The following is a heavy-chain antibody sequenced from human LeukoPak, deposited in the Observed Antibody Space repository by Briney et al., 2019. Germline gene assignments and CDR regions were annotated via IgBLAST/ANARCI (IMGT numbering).Heavy chain of an antibody. CDR1: GFTFSAYA. D-gene: IGHD2-2*01. J-gene: IGHJ6*02. V-gene: IGHV3-NL1*01. CDR3: PKDQGGGYCSTTSCYYYGMDV. CDR2: IGSDNKP. Sequence: GGSLRLSCEASGFTFSAYAMTWVRQAPGKGLEWVSSIGSDNKPHYSDSVKGRFTISRDNSKNTLYLQMNSLRAEDTAVYYCPKDQGGGYCSTTSCYYYGMDVWGQGTTVTVSS.